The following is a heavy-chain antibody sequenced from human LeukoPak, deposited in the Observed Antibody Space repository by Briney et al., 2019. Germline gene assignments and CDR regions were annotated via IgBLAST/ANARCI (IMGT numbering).Heavy chain of an antibody. CDR3: AKDTKYSGYGNFDY. J-gene: IGHJ4*02. Sequence: GGSLRLSCAASGFTFSSSAMSWVRQAPGKGLEWVSSISGSGVSTNYADSVKGRFTISRDNSKNTLYLQMNSLRAEDTAVYYCAKDTKYSGYGNFDYWGQGTLVTVSS. V-gene: IGHV3-23*01. CDR2: ISGSGVST. CDR1: GFTFSSSA. D-gene: IGHD5-12*01.